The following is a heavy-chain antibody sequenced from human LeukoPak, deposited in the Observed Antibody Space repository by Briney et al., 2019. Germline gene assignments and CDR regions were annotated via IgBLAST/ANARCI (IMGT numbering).Heavy chain of an antibody. CDR3: GRFGYVAGVDL. J-gene: IGHJ4*02. CDR2: INPGGTET. V-gene: IGHV3-7*01. D-gene: IGHD6-19*01. CDR1: GFSLSTYW. Sequence: GGSLRLSCTASGFSLSTYWVTWVRQAPGTGLEWVANINPGGTETYYVEPVKGRFTISRDNAKNLVYLQMNSLRAEDSAVYHCGRFGYVAGVDLWGQGTLVTVSS.